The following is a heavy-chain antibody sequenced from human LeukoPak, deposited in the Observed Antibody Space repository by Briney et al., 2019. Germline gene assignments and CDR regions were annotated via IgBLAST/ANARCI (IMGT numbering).Heavy chain of an antibody. Sequence: SVKVSCKTSGYTFTEYGITWVRQAPGQGLEWMGRIIPILGIANYAQKFQGRVTITADKSTSTAYMELSSLRSEDTAVYYCARAIAAAGGLFDYWGQGTLVTVSS. CDR1: GYTFTEYG. J-gene: IGHJ4*02. CDR3: ARAIAAAGGLFDY. D-gene: IGHD6-13*01. V-gene: IGHV1-69*04. CDR2: IIPILGIA.